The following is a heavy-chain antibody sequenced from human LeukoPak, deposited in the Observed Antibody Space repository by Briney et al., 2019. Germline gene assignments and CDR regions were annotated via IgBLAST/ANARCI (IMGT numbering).Heavy chain of an antibody. CDR3: ARAYSGILRWFDP. D-gene: IGHD6-13*01. CDR1: GDSISSGDYY. CDR2: ISSSGST. J-gene: IGHJ5*02. V-gene: IGHV4-61*02. Sequence: PSETLSLTCTVSGDSISSGDYYWSWIRQPAGKGLEWIGRISSSGSTNYNPSLKSRVTISVDKSKNQFSLKLSSVTAADTAVYYCARAYSGILRWFDPWGQGTLVTVSS.